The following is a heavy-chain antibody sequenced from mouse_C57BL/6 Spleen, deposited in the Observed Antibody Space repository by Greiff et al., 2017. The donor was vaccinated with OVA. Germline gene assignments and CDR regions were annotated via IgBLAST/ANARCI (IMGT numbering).Heavy chain of an antibody. J-gene: IGHJ4*01. Sequence: VQLQQPGAELVKPGASVKMSCKASGYTFTSYWITWVKQRPGQGLEWIGDIYPGSGSTNYNEKFKSKATLTVDTSSSTAYMQLSSLTSEDSAVYYCARGGSNYDYYAMDYWGQGTSVTVSS. CDR2: IYPGSGST. CDR1: GYTFTSYW. CDR3: ARGGSNYDYYAMDY. D-gene: IGHD2-5*01. V-gene: IGHV1-55*01.